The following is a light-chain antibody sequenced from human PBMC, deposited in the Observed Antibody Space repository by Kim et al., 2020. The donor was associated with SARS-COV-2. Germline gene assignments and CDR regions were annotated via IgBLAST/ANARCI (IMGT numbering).Light chain of an antibody. J-gene: IGLJ2*01. V-gene: IGLV4-69*01. CDR2: LNSDASH. Sequence: VKTPSTLSSGQGSYAIAWQQQQPEKGPRYLRKLNSDASHSKADGIPARFSGSSAGAERYLTISCLQSEDEADYYCQTWGTGAKGVFGGGTQLTVL. CDR3: QTWGTGAKGV. CDR1: SGQGSYA.